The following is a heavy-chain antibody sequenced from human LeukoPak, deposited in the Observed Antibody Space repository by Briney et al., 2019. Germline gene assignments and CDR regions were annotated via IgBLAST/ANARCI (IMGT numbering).Heavy chain of an antibody. J-gene: IGHJ4*02. CDR3: ARDANYYFDY. CDR2: IWNDGSSE. D-gene: IGHD1-7*01. Sequence: PGGSLRLSCAASGFTFSRYGMHWARQAPGKGLEWVALIWNDGSSEHYADSVKGRFTLSRNNSKNTVDLQMNSLRVEDTAVYYCARDANYYFDYWGQGSLVTVSS. CDR1: GFTFSRYG. V-gene: IGHV3-33*01.